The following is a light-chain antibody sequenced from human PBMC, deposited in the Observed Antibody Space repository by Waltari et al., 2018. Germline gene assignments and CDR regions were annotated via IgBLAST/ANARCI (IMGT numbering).Light chain of an antibody. Sequence: QSALTQPPSASGSPGQSVTFSCTGTNSDVGGSKYVSWYQQHPGKAPQLIIFEVSQRPSGVPDRLSGSKSGNTASLTISGLQAEDEADYYCSSYADSHGHVFGTGTKVTVL. J-gene: IGLJ1*01. CDR1: NSDVGGSKY. CDR3: SSYADSHGHV. V-gene: IGLV2-8*01. CDR2: EVS.